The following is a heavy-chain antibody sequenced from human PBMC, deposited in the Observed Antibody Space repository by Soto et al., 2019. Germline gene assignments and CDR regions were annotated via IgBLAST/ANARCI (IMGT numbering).Heavy chain of an antibody. J-gene: IGHJ4*02. CDR1: GFTFSSFA. Sequence: GGSLRLSCAASGFTFSSFAMSWVRQAPGKGLEWVSTFSGSGGSTYYADSVKGRFTISRDDSKNTLYLQMNSLRAEDTAVYYCAKRPFTSSGSFDYCGQGSLATVSS. V-gene: IGHV3-23*01. CDR2: FSGSGGST. D-gene: IGHD6-19*01. CDR3: AKRPFTSSGSFDY.